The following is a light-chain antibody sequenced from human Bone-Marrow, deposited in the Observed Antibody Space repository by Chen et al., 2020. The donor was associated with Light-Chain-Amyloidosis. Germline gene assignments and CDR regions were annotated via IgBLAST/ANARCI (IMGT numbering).Light chain of an antibody. Sequence: DIQMTQSPSTLSASVGDRVTITCRASQSISSWLAWYQQTPGKAPKFLIYDASSLESGVPSRFSGSGSGTEFTLTISSLQPDDFAIYYCQQYNSYHMYTFGQGTKLEIK. CDR1: QSISSW. CDR3: QQYNSYHMYT. J-gene: IGKJ2*01. CDR2: DAS. V-gene: IGKV1-5*01.